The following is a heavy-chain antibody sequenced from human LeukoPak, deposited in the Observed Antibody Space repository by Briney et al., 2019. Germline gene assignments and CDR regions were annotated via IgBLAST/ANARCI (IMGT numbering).Heavy chain of an antibody. CDR1: GFTFSDFY. V-gene: IGHV3-11*01. J-gene: IGHJ4*02. Sequence: TGGSLRLSCAASGFTFSDFYMNWIRQAPGKGLEWVSYVSTSGSTIYYADSVKGRFTISRDNSKNTLYLQMNSLRGEDTAVYYCARVLSVSYCDSWGQGTLVTVSS. D-gene: IGHD2/OR15-2a*01. CDR2: VSTSGSTI. CDR3: ARVLSVSYCDS.